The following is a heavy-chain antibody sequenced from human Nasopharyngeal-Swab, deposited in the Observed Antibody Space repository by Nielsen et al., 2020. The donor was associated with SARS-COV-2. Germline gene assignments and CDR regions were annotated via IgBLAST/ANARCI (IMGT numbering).Heavy chain of an antibody. D-gene: IGHD1-1*01. CDR2: IRSKANSYAT. CDR3: ALLQLETPWGYHYMDV. Sequence: GESLKISCAASGFTFSGSAMHWVRQASGKGLEWVGRIRSKANSYATAYAASVKGRFTISRDDSKNTAYLQMNSLKTEDTAVYYCALLQLETPWGYHYMDVWGKGTTVTVSS. V-gene: IGHV3-73*01. CDR1: GFTFSGSA. J-gene: IGHJ6*03.